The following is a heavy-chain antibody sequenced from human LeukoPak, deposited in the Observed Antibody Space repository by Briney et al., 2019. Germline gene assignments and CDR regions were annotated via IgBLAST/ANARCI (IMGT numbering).Heavy chain of an antibody. CDR1: GFTVSSNY. Sequence: PGGSLRLSCAASGFTVSSNYMSWVRQAPGKGLEWVSSISSSSSYIYYADSVKGRFTISRDNSKNTLYLQMNSLRAEDTAVYYCAKDFLVDRDWDYYFDYWGQGTLVTVSS. D-gene: IGHD3-9*01. V-gene: IGHV3-21*01. J-gene: IGHJ4*02. CDR3: AKDFLVDRDWDYYFDY. CDR2: ISSSSSYI.